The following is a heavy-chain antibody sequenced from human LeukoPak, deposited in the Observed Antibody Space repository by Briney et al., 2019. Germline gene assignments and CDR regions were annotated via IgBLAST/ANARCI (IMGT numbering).Heavy chain of an antibody. J-gene: IGHJ4*02. V-gene: IGHV3-21*01. Sequence: GGSLRLSCAASGFTFGDYGMNWVRQTPGKGLEWVSSISSSSSYIYYADSVMGRFTISRDNAKNSLYLQMNSLRAEDTAVYYCARAGFTAAARGYYFDYWGQGTLVTVSS. CDR3: ARAGFTAAARGYYFDY. CDR1: GFTFGDYG. D-gene: IGHD6-13*01. CDR2: ISSSSSYI.